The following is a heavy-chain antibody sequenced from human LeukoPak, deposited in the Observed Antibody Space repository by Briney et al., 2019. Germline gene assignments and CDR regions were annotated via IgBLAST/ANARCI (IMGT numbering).Heavy chain of an antibody. CDR3: ARGAMVRGVTKFDY. CDR1: GGSISSYY. V-gene: IGHV4-59*01. CDR2: IYYSGST. Sequence: PSETLSLTCTVSGGSISSYYWSWIRQPPGKGLEWIGYIYYSGSTNYNPSLKSRVTTSVDTSKNQFSLKLSSVTAADTAVYYCARGAMVRGVTKFDYWGQGTLVTVSS. J-gene: IGHJ4*02. D-gene: IGHD3-10*01.